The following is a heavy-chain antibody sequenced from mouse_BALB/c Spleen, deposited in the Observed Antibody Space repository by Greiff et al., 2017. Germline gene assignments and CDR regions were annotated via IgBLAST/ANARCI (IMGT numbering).Heavy chain of an antibody. D-gene: IGHD2-14*01. Sequence: QVQLQQSGAELAKPGASVKMSCKASGYTFTSYWMHWVKQRPGQGLEWIGYINPSTGYTEYNQKFKDKATLTADKSSSTAYMQLSSLTSEDSAVYYCARAVLRYDGAMDYWGQGTSVTVSS. CDR2: INPSTGYT. CDR3: ARAVLRYDGAMDY. J-gene: IGHJ4*01. V-gene: IGHV1-7*01. CDR1: GYTFTSYW.